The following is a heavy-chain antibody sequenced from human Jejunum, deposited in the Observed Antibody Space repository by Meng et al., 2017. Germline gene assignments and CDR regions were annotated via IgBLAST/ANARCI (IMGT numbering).Heavy chain of an antibody. J-gene: IGHJ3*02. D-gene: IGHD7-27*01. CDR1: GFTFYYYW. V-gene: IGHV3-7*01. Sequence: GESLRISCAASGFTFYYYWMTWVRQAPGKGLEWVANIKHDGSNKYYVDSVKGRFTISRDNAKNSLYLQMKSLRADDTAMYYCARDSLNWASELGTFDIWGQGTMVTVSS. CDR2: IKHDGSNK. CDR3: ARDSLNWASELGTFDI.